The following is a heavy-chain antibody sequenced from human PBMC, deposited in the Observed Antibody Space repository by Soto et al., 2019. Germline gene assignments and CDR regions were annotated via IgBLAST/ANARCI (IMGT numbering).Heavy chain of an antibody. CDR1: GFTVTSYY. CDR2: IYTGGNT. Sequence: LRLSCAASGFTVTSYYMSWVRQAPGKGLEWVSLIYTGGNTNYADSVKGRFTISRDNSKNTLYLQMNSLRAEDTAVYYCARVYMVRGVIDAFDIWGQGTMVTVSS. J-gene: IGHJ3*02. CDR3: ARVYMVRGVIDAFDI. D-gene: IGHD3-10*01. V-gene: IGHV3-53*05.